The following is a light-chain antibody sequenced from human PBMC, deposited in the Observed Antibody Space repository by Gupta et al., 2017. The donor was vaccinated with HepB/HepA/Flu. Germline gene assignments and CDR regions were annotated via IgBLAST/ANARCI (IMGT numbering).Light chain of an antibody. J-gene: IGKJ5*01. Sequence: EIVLTQSPAALSLSPGERATLSCRASQSVSSYLAWYQQKPGQAPRLLIYDTSNRATGVPARFSGSGSGTDFTLTISSLVPEDFALYYCQQGNSNSITFGQGTRLDI. CDR3: QQGNSNSIT. V-gene: IGKV3-11*01. CDR1: QSVSSY. CDR2: DTS.